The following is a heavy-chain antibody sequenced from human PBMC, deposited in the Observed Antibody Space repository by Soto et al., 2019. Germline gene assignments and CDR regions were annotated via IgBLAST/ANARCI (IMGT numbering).Heavy chain of an antibody. CDR2: IKQDGREK. Sequence: PGGSLRLSCEASGFTFSTYSMSWVRQAQGKGLEWVANIKQDGREKYYVDSVKGRFTISRDNAKNSLYLQMNSLRAEDTAVYYCARDDYGDYGLDDAFDIWGQGTMVTVS. D-gene: IGHD4-17*01. J-gene: IGHJ3*02. CDR3: ARDDYGDYGLDDAFDI. CDR1: GFTFSTYS. V-gene: IGHV3-7*01.